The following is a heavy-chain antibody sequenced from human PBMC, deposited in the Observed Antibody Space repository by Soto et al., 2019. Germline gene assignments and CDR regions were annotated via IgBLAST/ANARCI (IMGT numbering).Heavy chain of an antibody. CDR2: IYWDDDK. D-gene: IGHD4-17*01. Sequence: QITLKESGPTLVKPTQTLTLTCTFSGFSLSTSGVGVGWIRQPPGKALEWLALIYWDDDKRYSPSLKSRLTIPPDTSQSQVVLTMTNIDPVDKATYYCAHSRATSTYSDSEPIHSFDYWGQGTLVTVSS. V-gene: IGHV2-5*02. CDR3: AHSRATSTYSDSEPIHSFDY. J-gene: IGHJ4*02. CDR1: GFSLSTSGVG.